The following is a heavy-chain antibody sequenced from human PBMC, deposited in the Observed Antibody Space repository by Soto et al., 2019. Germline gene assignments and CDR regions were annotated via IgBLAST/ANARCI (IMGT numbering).Heavy chain of an antibody. CDR1: GGSINLYY. CDR2: VFYNGST. D-gene: IGHD1-26*01. Sequence: SDTLSLTCTVSGGSINLYYWSWIRQPPGKGLEWIGYVFYNGSTNYNPSLKSRVTISVDTSKNQFSLKLTSVTAADTAVYSCARHGWQILPFFDYWGQGALVTVSS. V-gene: IGHV4-59*08. CDR3: ARHGWQILPFFDY. J-gene: IGHJ4*02.